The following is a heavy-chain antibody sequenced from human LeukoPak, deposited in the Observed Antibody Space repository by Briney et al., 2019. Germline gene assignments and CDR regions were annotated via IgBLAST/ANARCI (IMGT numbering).Heavy chain of an antibody. J-gene: IGHJ6*03. D-gene: IGHD6-13*01. V-gene: IGHV4-34*01. CDR3: ARLLGAAAKFSNYYYYMDV. Sequence: PSETLSLTCAVYGGSFSGYYWSWIRQPPGKGLEWIGEINHSGSTNYNPSLKSRVTISVDTSKNQFSLKLSSVTAADTAVYYCARLLGAAAKFSNYYYYMDVWGKGTTVTVSS. CDR1: GGSFSGYY. CDR2: INHSGST.